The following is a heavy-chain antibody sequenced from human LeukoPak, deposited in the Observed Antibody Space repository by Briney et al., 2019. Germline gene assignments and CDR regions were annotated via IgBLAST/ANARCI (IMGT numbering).Heavy chain of an antibody. V-gene: IGHV1-3*01. D-gene: IGHD3-10*01. CDR3: ARGYYGSGSFVDYYYGMDV. CDR2: INPGNGNT. Sequence: ASVKVSCKASGYTFTSFAMHWVRQAPGQRLEWMGWINPGNGNTKYSQKFQGRVTITRNTSASTAFMELSSLRSEDTAVYYCARGYYGSGSFVDYYYGMDVWGQGTTVTVSS. CDR1: GYTFTSFA. J-gene: IGHJ6*02.